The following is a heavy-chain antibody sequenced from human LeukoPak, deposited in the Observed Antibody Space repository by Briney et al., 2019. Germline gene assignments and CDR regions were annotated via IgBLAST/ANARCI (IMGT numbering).Heavy chain of an antibody. D-gene: IGHD3-16*01. J-gene: IGHJ4*02. V-gene: IGHV3-30-3*01. Sequence: GGSLRLSCAASGFTFSSYAMHGVRPAPGKGLEGVAVISYDGSNKYYEDSVKGRLTISRDNSKNTLYLQMNSLRAEDTAVYYCARDKRGARDNYFDYWGEGTLVTVSS. CDR1: GFTFSSYA. CDR2: ISYDGSNK. CDR3: ARDKRGARDNYFDY.